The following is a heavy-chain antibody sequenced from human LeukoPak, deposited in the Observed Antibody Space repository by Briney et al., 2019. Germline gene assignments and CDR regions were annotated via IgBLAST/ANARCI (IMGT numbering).Heavy chain of an antibody. Sequence: SVKVSCKASGGTFSSYTISWVREAPGQGLEWMGRIIPILGIANYAQKFQGRVTITADKSTSTAYMELSSLRSEDTAVYYCAESYYYDSSGYYYGPYAFDIWGQGTMVTVSS. CDR1: GGTFSSYT. CDR2: IIPILGIA. J-gene: IGHJ3*02. D-gene: IGHD3-22*01. CDR3: AESYYYDSSGYYYGPYAFDI. V-gene: IGHV1-69*02.